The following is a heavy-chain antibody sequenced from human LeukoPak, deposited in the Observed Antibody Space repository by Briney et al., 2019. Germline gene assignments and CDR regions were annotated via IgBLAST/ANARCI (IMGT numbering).Heavy chain of an antibody. Sequence: ASVKVSCKASGYTFTSYDINRVRQAPGQGLEWMGWMNPNSGNTVYAQKFQGRVTMTRNTSISTAYMELSSLRSEDPAVYYCARVSTRRTIFGVVMSYYYMDVWGKGTTVTISS. CDR1: GYTFTSYD. D-gene: IGHD3-3*01. CDR3: ARVSTRRTIFGVVMSYYYMDV. J-gene: IGHJ6*03. CDR2: MNPNSGNT. V-gene: IGHV1-8*01.